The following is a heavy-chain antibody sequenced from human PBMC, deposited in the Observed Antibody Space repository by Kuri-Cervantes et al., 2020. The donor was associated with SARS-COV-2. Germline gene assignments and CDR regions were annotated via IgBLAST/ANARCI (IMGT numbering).Heavy chain of an antibody. J-gene: IGHJ4*02. V-gene: IGHV3-23*01. CDR3: AKDLPGSSAAYVY. CDR1: GFIFSSYA. Sequence: GGSLRLSCAASGFIFSSYAMSWVRQAPGQGLEWVSAIRGSGGSTYYADSVKGRFTISRDNSKNTLYLQMNSLRAEDTAVYYCAKDLPGSSAAYVYWGQGTLVTVSS. CDR2: IRGSGGST. D-gene: IGHD6-13*01.